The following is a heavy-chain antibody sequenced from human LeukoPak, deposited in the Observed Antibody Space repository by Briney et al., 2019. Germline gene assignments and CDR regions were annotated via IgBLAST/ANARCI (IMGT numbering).Heavy chain of an antibody. J-gene: IGHJ4*02. CDR2: ISRSGATI. CDR1: GFTFSSYG. CDR3: SRDRGGGDIYFDY. D-gene: IGHD2-21*02. Sequence: GGSLRLSCAASGFTFSSYGMNWVRQAPGKGLEWISYISRSGATIYYADSVKGRFTISRDNAKNSLYLQMSSLGAEDTAIYYCSRDRGGGDIYFDYWGQGTLVTVSS. V-gene: IGHV3-48*03.